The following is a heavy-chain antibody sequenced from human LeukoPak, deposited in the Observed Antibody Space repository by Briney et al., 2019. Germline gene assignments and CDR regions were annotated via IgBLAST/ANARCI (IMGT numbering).Heavy chain of an antibody. V-gene: IGHV3-21*01. D-gene: IGHD6-19*01. Sequence: GGSLRLSCAASGFIFSSNSMNWVRQAPGRGLEWVASISGSSSNKYYADSVQGRFTISRDNAKNSLYLQMGSLRAEDTAVYYCAGPPSTSAWSNSVDDWGQGTLVTVSS. CDR2: ISGSSSNK. J-gene: IGHJ4*02. CDR3: AGPPSTSAWSNSVDD. CDR1: GFIFSSNS.